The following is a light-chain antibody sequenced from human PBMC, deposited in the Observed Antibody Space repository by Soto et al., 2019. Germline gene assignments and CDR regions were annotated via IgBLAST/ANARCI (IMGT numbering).Light chain of an antibody. CDR3: QHYNSYSEA. Sequence: DIQMTQSPSTLSGSVGDRVTITCRASQTISSWLAWYQQKPGKAPKLLIYKASTLKSGVPSRFSGSGSGTEFTLTISSLQPDDFATCYCQHYNSYSEAIGQGTKVDIK. CDR2: KAS. J-gene: IGKJ1*01. CDR1: QTISSW. V-gene: IGKV1-5*03.